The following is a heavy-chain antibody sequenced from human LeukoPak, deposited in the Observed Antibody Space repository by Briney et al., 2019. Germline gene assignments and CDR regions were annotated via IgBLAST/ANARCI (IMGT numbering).Heavy chain of an antibody. D-gene: IGHD4-11*01. CDR2: INTSGST. CDR1: GGSISSGSYY. Sequence: SETLSLTCTVSGGSISSGSYYWSWIRHPAGKGLEWIGRINTSGSTNYNPSLKSRVTISVDTSKNQFSLKLSSVTAADTAVYYCASIQSYYFGLDVWGQGTTVTVSS. J-gene: IGHJ6*02. V-gene: IGHV4-61*02. CDR3: ASIQSYYFGLDV.